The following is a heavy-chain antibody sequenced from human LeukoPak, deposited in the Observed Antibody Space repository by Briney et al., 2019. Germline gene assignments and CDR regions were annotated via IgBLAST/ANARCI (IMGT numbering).Heavy chain of an antibody. V-gene: IGHV3-48*03. CDR3: ARVIIVGATGI. Sequence: GGSLRLSCAASGFTFSSYEMNWVRQAPGKGLEWVSYISSGGSTVHYADSVKGRFTISRDNAKNSLYLHMNSLRAEDTAVYYCARVIIVGATGIWGQGTMVTVSS. CDR2: ISSGGSTV. D-gene: IGHD1-26*01. CDR1: GFTFSSYE. J-gene: IGHJ3*02.